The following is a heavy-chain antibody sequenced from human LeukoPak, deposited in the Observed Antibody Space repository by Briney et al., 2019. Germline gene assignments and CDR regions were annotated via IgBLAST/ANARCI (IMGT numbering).Heavy chain of an antibody. D-gene: IGHD2-2*01. CDR3: ARANFLYCSSSTCLFDY. CDR1: GYTFTDYY. CDR2: INPNDGDT. V-gene: IGHV1-2*02. J-gene: IGHJ4*02. Sequence: ASVTVSFKASGYTFTDYYMHWVRQAPGQGFEGMGWINPNDGDTNYAQKFQGRVTMTRDTSISTAHMEVSRLRSDDTAVYYCARANFLYCSSSTCLFDYWGQGTLVTVSS.